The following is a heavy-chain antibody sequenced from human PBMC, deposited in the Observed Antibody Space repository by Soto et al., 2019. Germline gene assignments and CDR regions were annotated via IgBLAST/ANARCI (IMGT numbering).Heavy chain of an antibody. J-gene: IGHJ4*02. D-gene: IGHD7-27*01. Sequence: QVQLQASGPGLVKPSETLSITCTVSGGSISSYYWSWIRQPPGKGLEWIGYIYYSGSTNYNPSLKSRVTISEETSKNHFYLKLSSVTAADTAVYYCARRWGRTFDYWGQGTLVTVSS. CDR2: IYYSGST. CDR3: ARRWGRTFDY. CDR1: GGSISSYY. V-gene: IGHV4-59*08.